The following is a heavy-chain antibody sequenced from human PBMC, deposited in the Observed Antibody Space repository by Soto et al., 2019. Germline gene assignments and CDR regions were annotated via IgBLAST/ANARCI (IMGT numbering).Heavy chain of an antibody. Sequence: QVQLVQSGAEVRRPGASVKVACKASGYSFTNYYIHWVRQAPRQGLEWMGIINPSGGSTSYAQKFQGRITMTRDTPTGTVFMELTNLRSEDTALYYCARERGITTIAVVTNGDALDNWGQGTMVSVSS. CDR2: INPSGGST. CDR1: GYSFTNYY. CDR3: ARERGITTIAVVTNGDALDN. D-gene: IGHD5-12*01. V-gene: IGHV1-46*01. J-gene: IGHJ3*02.